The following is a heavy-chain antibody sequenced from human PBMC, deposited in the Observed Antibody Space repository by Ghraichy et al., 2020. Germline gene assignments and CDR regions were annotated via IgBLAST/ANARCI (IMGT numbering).Heavy chain of an antibody. V-gene: IGHV4-34*01. Sequence: SEILSLTCAVYGGSFSGYYWSWIRQPPGKGLEWIGEINHSGSTNYNPSLKSRVTISVDTSKNQFSLKLSSVTAADTAVYYCARAHPRYCSSTSCYGPNYYYYGMDVWGQGTTVTVSS. CDR1: GGSFSGYY. CDR2: INHSGST. CDR3: ARAHPRYCSSTSCYGPNYYYYGMDV. D-gene: IGHD2-2*01. J-gene: IGHJ6*02.